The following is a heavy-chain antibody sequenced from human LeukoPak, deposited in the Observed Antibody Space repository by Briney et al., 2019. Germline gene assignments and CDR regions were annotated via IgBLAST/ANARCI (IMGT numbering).Heavy chain of an antibody. D-gene: IGHD1-1*01. V-gene: IGHV3-30-3*01. CDR1: GFTFSSYA. Sequence: GGSLRLSCAASGFTFSSYAMHWVRQAPGKGLEWVAVISYDGSNKYYADSVKGRFTISRDNSKNTLYLQMNSLRAEDTAVYYCARDMGRTTDFDYWGQGTLVTVSS. J-gene: IGHJ4*02. CDR3: ARDMGRTTDFDY. CDR2: ISYDGSNK.